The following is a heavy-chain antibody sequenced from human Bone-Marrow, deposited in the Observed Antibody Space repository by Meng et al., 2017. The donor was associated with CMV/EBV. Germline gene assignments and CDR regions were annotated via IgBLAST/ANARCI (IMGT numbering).Heavy chain of an antibody. D-gene: IGHD4-17*01. V-gene: IGHV3-74*01. CDR3: ASAVPTNRP. CDR1: GFTFSDYW. J-gene: IGHJ5*02. Sequence: VHLVGAGGGLVPRGGTLRLSCAASGFTFSDYWMHWVRQAPGKGLVWVSGIKNDGRIVSHADSVKGRFTISRDNTNNMLYLQMSSLRAEDTAIYYCASAVPTNRPWGQGILVTVSS. CDR2: IKNDGRIV.